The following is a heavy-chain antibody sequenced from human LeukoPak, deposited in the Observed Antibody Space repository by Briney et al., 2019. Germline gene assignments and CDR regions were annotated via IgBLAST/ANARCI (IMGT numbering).Heavy chain of an antibody. CDR1: GFTFSSCG. CDR3: ATETIGRHYDY. J-gene: IGHJ4*02. D-gene: IGHD1-14*01. V-gene: IGHV3-21*01. Sequence: SGGSLRLSCAASGFTFSSCGFNWVRHAPGKGLEWVSSIGPTGTDSYYADSVRGRFTIPRDNDKNSMYLQMDSLRDEDTAVYYCATETIGRHYDYWGQGTLLTVSS. CDR2: IGPTGTDS.